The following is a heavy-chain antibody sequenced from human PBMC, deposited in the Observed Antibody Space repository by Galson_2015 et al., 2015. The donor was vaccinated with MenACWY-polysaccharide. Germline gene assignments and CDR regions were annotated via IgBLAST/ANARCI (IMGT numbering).Heavy chain of an antibody. D-gene: IGHD2-2*01. CDR3: ARGYCSSNECYTHYGLDY. J-gene: IGHJ4*02. CDR1: GFTFDNYN. V-gene: IGHV3-21*01. Sequence: SLRLSCAASGFTFDNYNMNWVRQAPGKGLEWVSSISSLANYLYYGDSVKGRFIISRDNAKNSLFLQMNGLTGEDTAVHYCARGYCSSNECYTHYGLDYWGQGALLTVSS. CDR2: ISSLANYL.